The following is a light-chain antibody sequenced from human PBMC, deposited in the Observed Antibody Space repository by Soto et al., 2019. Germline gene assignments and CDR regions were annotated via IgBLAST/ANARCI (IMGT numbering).Light chain of an antibody. CDR3: QQYNTYPLP. CDR1: QSISTW. V-gene: IGKV1-5*03. J-gene: IGKJ4*01. CDR2: KAS. Sequence: DIQMTQSPSTLSASVGDRVTTTCRASQSISTWLAWYQQKPGKAPKLLIYKASNLEGGVPSRFSGSGSGTEFTITINSLQPDDFATYYCQQYNTYPLPFGGGTTVEIK.